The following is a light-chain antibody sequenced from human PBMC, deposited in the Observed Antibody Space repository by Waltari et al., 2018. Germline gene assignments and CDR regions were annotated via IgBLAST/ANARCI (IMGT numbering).Light chain of an antibody. CDR1: ISDVGNYNL. CDR3: CSYARYTSLV. V-gene: IGLV2-23*02. J-gene: IGLJ3*02. Sequence: QSALTQPASVSGSPGQSITIPCPGTISDVGNYNLVSWYQHHPGKAPKLILYEVSERPSGVSNRFSGSKSGNTASLTISGLQAEDEADYYCCSYARYTSLVFGGGTRLTVL. CDR2: EVS.